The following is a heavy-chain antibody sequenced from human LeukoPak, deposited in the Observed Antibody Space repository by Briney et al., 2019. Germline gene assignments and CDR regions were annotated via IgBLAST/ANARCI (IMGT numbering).Heavy chain of an antibody. D-gene: IGHD3-3*01. CDR3: AREGPPYYDFWSGYHNWFDP. J-gene: IGHJ5*02. CDR1: GFTFSSYW. V-gene: IGHV3-74*01. CDR2: INSDGSST. Sequence: PGGSLRPSCAASGFTFSSYWMHWVRQAPGKGLVWVSRINSDGSSTSYADSVKGRFTISRDNAKNTLYLQMNSLRAEDTAVYYCAREGPPYYDFWSGYHNWFDPWGQGTLVTVSS.